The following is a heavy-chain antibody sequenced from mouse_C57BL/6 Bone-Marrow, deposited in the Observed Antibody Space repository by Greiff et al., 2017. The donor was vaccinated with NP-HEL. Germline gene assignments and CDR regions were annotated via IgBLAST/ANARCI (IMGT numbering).Heavy chain of an antibody. D-gene: IGHD1-1*01. Sequence: QVQLQQSGAELATPGASVKLSCKASGYTFTSYGISWVKQRTGQGLEWIGEIYPRSGNTYYNEKFKGKATLTADKSSSTAYMELRSLTSEDSAVYFCARGITTVVDRGTWFAYWGQGTLVTVSA. CDR1: GYTFTSYG. V-gene: IGHV1-81*01. CDR3: ARGITTVVDRGTWFAY. CDR2: IYPRSGNT. J-gene: IGHJ3*01.